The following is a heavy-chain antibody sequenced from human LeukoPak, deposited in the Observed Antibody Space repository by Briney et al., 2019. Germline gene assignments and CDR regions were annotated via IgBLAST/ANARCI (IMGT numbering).Heavy chain of an antibody. CDR2: IDSGGST. J-gene: IGHJ5*02. Sequence: GGSLRLSCAASGFTVSSNYMSWVRQAPGKGLEWVAVIDSGGSTYYADSVKGRFTISRDNSKNTLYLQMNSLRAEDTAVYYCARERPVTTARGKNGGVWFDPWGQGTLVTVSS. CDR1: GFTVSSNY. V-gene: IGHV3-66*02. CDR3: ARERPVTTARGKNGGVWFDP. D-gene: IGHD4-17*01.